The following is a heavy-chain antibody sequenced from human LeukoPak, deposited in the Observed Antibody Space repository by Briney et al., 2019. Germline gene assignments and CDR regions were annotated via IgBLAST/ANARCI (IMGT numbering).Heavy chain of an antibody. V-gene: IGHV3-66*01. J-gene: IGHJ4*02. CDR1: GFTVSSDY. CDR3: ARERGGVGRFDY. Sequence: GGSLRLSCAASGFTVSSDYMSWVRQAPGKGLEWVSVIYSGGSTYYADSVKGRFTISRDNSKNTLYLQMNSLRAEDTAVYYCARERGGVGRFDYWGQGTLVTVSS. CDR2: IYSGGST.